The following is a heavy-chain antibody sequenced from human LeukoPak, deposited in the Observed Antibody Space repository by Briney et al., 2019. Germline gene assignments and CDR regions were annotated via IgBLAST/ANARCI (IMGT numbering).Heavy chain of an antibody. Sequence: ASVKVSCKASGYTFTSYGISWVRQAPGQGLEWMGWNSAYNGNTNYAQKLQGRVTMTTDTSTSTAYMELRSLRSDDTAVYYCARERGRDGYILIDYWGQGTLVTVSS. CDR2: NSAYNGNT. J-gene: IGHJ4*02. CDR3: ARERGRDGYILIDY. CDR1: GYTFTSYG. D-gene: IGHD5-24*01. V-gene: IGHV1-18*01.